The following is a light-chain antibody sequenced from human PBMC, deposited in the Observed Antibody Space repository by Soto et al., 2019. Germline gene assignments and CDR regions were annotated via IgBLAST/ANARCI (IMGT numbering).Light chain of an antibody. V-gene: IGKV3-15*01. Sequence: EVVMRQSPATLSVSPGEVATLSCRASQGIGDTLAWYQHKPGQTPRLLIYDTSTRATGVPTRFSGSRSGAEFTLTINSLQSEDFAVYYCQPCNNWPLTFGGGTKVELK. CDR3: QPCNNWPLT. CDR1: QGIGDT. CDR2: DTS. J-gene: IGKJ4*01.